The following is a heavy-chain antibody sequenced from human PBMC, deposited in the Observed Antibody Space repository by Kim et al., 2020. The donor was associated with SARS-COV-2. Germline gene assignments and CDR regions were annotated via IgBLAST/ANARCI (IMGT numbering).Heavy chain of an antibody. CDR1: GGSFSGYY. J-gene: IGHJ4*02. D-gene: IGHD4-4*01. Sequence: SETLSLTCAVYGGSFSGYYWSWIRQPPGKGLEWIGEINHSGSTNYNPSLKSRVTISVDTSKNQFSLKLSSVTAADTAVYYCASPQKGGYSNYRYWGQGTLVTVSS. CDR2: INHSGST. CDR3: ASPQKGGYSNYRY. V-gene: IGHV4-34*01.